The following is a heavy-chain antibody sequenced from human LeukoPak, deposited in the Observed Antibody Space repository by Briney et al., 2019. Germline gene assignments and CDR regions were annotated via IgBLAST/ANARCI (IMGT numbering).Heavy chain of an antibody. J-gene: IGHJ4*02. CDR2: ISSYNAYT. CDR3: ARDVLHRIHYDSSAYYPGSSY. Sequence: ASVKVSCKASGYTFTSYGITWVRQAPGQGLEWMGWISSYNAYTYYAQKLQGRVTMTTDTSTSTAYMELRSLRSDDTAVYYCARDVLHRIHYDSSAYYPGSSYWGQGTLVTVSS. V-gene: IGHV1-18*01. CDR1: GYTFTSYG. D-gene: IGHD3-22*01.